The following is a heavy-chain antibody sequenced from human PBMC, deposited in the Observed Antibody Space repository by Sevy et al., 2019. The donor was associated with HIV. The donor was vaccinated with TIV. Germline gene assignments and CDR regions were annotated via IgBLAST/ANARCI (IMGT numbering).Heavy chain of an antibody. J-gene: IGHJ4*02. CDR3: ARGGGYSGYVSNFDY. D-gene: IGHD5-12*01. CDR1: GGTFSSYA. Sequence: ASVKVSCKASGGTFSSYAISWVRQAPGQGLEWMGGIIPIFGTANYAQKFQGRVTITADESTSTAYMELSSLRSEDTAVYYCARGGGYSGYVSNFDYWGQGTLVTVSS. CDR2: IIPIFGTA. V-gene: IGHV1-69*13.